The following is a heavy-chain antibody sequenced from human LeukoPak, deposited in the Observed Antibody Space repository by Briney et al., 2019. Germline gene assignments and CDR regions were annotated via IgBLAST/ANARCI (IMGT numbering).Heavy chain of an antibody. V-gene: IGHV4-4*07. CDR2: IYTSGST. CDR1: GGSTSSYY. D-gene: IGHD6-13*01. J-gene: IGHJ4*02. Sequence: SETLSLTCTVSGGSTSSYYWSWIRQPAGKGLEWIGRIYTSGSTNYNPSLKSRVTMSVDTSKNQFSLKLSSVTAADTAVYYCARDVTGYSSSWSFDYWGQGTLVTVSS. CDR3: ARDVTGYSSSWSFDY.